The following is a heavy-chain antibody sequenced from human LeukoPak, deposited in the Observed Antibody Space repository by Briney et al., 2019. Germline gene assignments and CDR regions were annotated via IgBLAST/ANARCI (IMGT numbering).Heavy chain of an antibody. D-gene: IGHD3-3*01. CDR3: ARDRITIFGVVIRGLDY. CDR2: IYYSGNI. V-gene: IGHV4-59*12. Sequence: SETLSLTCTVSGGSISNYYWSWIRQPAGKGLEWIGCIYYSGNINYNPSLKSRVTISLDTSKNQFSLKLSSVTAADTAVYYCARDRITIFGVVIRGLDYWGQGTLVTVSS. CDR1: GGSISNYY. J-gene: IGHJ4*02.